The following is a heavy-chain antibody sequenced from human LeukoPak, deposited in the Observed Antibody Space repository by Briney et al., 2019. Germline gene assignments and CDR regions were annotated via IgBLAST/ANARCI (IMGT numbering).Heavy chain of an antibody. CDR3: SVYHSYEVRPTI. D-gene: IGHD5-12*01. V-gene: IGHV1-69*01. J-gene: IGHJ6*03. CDR1: GGTFSSYA. CDR2: IIPIFGTA. Sequence: ASVKVSCKASGGTFSSYAISWVRQAPGQGLEWMGGIIPIFGTANYAQKFQGRVTLTVDESGSTAYMEVSSMISEDTAVEYCSVYHSYEVRPTISGKGTTVTVTS.